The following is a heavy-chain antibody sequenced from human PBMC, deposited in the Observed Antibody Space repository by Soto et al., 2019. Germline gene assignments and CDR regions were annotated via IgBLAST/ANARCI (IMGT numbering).Heavy chain of an antibody. J-gene: IGHJ5*02. CDR2: IYYSGST. CDR3: ARGVYDFWSGYPDSFDP. CDR1: GGSISSGGYY. V-gene: IGHV4-31*03. Sequence: QVQLQESGPGLVKPSQTLSLTCTVSGGSISSGGYYWSWIRQHPGKGLEWIGYIYYSGSTYYNPSLKSRVTISVDTSKNQFSLKLSSVTAADTAVYYCARGVYDFWSGYPDSFDPWGQGTLVTVSS. D-gene: IGHD3-3*01.